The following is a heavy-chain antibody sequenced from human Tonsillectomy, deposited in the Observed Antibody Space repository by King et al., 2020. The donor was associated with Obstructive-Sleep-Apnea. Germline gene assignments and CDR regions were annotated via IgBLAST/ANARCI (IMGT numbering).Heavy chain of an antibody. Sequence: EVQLVESGGGLVQPGGSLRLSCAASGFTFSSYDMHWVRHATGKGLEWVSAIGTAGDTYYPGSAKGRFTISRENAKNSLYLQMNSLRAGDTAVYYCARGLHSGSGSYPYYHYNGMDVWGQGTTVTVSS. J-gene: IGHJ6*02. D-gene: IGHD3-10*01. CDR1: GFTFSSYD. V-gene: IGHV3-13*04. CDR3: ARGLHSGSGSYPYYHYNGMDV. CDR2: IGTAGDT.